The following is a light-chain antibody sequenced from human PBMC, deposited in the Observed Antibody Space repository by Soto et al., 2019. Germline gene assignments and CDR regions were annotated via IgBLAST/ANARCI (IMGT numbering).Light chain of an antibody. J-gene: IGKJ5*01. CDR1: QAIRNY. Sequence: DIQMTQSPSSLSASVGDRLAITCLAIQAIRNYLAWYQQKPGKVPKLLIYAASTLQSGVPSRFSGSGSGTDFTLSISSLQPEDVEIYYCQKYNADPITFGQGTRLEIK. V-gene: IGKV1-27*01. CDR2: AAS. CDR3: QKYNADPIT.